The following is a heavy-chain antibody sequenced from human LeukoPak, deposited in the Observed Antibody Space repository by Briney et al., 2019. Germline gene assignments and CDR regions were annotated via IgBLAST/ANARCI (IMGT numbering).Heavy chain of an antibody. D-gene: IGHD1-26*01. J-gene: IGHJ6*03. CDR1: VFSFTNYA. Sequence: PGGSLRLSCAASVFSFTNYAMHWVRQAPGKGLEWVAFIRSDGSNKYYADSLKGRFTISRDDSKNTVYLQMNSLGAEDTAVYYCAKGGPLYDSYIDVWGKGTTVTVSS. CDR2: IRSDGSNK. CDR3: AKGGPLYDSYIDV. V-gene: IGHV3-30*02.